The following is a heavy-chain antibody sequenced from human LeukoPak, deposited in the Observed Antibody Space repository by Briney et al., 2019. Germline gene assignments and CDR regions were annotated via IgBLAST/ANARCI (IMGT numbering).Heavy chain of an antibody. Sequence: ASVKVSCKASGYTFTSYYMHWVRQAPGQGLEWMGIINPSGGSTTYAQKFQGRVTMTRDTSTSTVYMELSSLRSEDTAVYYCARDSGGRGTNDAFDIWGQGTMVTVSS. V-gene: IGHV1-46*01. J-gene: IGHJ3*02. CDR3: ARDSGGRGTNDAFDI. CDR1: GYTFTSYY. D-gene: IGHD2-8*01. CDR2: INPSGGST.